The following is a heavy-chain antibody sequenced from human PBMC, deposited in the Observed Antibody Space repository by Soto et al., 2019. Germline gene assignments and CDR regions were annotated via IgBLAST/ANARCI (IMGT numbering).Heavy chain of an antibody. CDR2: TNPSGGST. CDR1: GYTFTSYY. D-gene: IGHD4-4*01. Sequence: ASVKVSCKASGYTFTSYYMHWVRQAPGQGLEWMGITNPSGGSTSYAQKFQGRVTMTRDTSTSTVYMELSSLRSEDTAVYYCGRDRGVTTTSDYGMDVGGQGTRVTVSS. CDR3: GRDRGVTTTSDYGMDV. J-gene: IGHJ6*02. V-gene: IGHV1-46*01.